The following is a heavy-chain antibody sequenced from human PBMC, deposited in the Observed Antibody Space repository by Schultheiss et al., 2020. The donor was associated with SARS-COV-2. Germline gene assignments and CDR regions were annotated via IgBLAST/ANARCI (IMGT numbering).Heavy chain of an antibody. V-gene: IGHV3-9*01. CDR1: GFTFDDYA. CDR2: ISWNSGSI. Sequence: SLKISCAASGFTFDDYAMHWVRQAPGKGLEWVSGISWNSGSIGYADSVKGRFTISRDNAKNSLYLQMNSLRAEDTAVYYCARVPTLGSYGMDVWGQGTTVTVSS. J-gene: IGHJ6*02. CDR3: ARVPTLGSYGMDV. D-gene: IGHD2-2*01.